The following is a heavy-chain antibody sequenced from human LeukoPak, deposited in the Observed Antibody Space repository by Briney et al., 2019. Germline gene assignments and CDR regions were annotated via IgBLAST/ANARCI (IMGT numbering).Heavy chain of an antibody. Sequence: GGSLRLSCAGSGLGSGFTLSSYAMSWVRQAPGKGLEWVSGITGSGGRTYYGDSVKGRCIISRDNSRNTLYLQMSSLRADDTAVYYCAKDLWEHDSWGQGTLVIVSS. CDR2: ITGSGGRT. J-gene: IGHJ5*01. D-gene: IGHD1-26*01. CDR1: GLGSGFTLSSYA. V-gene: IGHV3-23*01. CDR3: AKDLWEHDS.